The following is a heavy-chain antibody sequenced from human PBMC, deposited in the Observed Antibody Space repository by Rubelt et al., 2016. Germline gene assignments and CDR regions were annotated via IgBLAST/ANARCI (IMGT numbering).Heavy chain of an antibody. Sequence: TFSSYGMHWVRQAPGKGLEWVAVIWYDGSNKYYADSVKGRFTISRDNSKNTLYLQMNSLRAEDTAVYYCAKEGGYCSSTSCYHQWDYWGQGTLVTVSS. CDR2: IWYDGSNK. CDR1: TFSSYG. J-gene: IGHJ4*02. CDR3: AKEGGYCSSTSCYHQWDY. D-gene: IGHD2-2*01. V-gene: IGHV3-33*06.